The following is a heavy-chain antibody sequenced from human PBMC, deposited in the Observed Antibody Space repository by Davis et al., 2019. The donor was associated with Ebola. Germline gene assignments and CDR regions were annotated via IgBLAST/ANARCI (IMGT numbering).Heavy chain of an antibody. CDR2: IKQDGSEI. CDR1: GFTVSRNY. V-gene: IGHV3-7*01. J-gene: IGHJ4*02. Sequence: ESPKTPRAASGFTVSRNYMSWVRQAPGKGLEWVANIKQDGSEIHYVDSVKGRFTISRDNTKNSLYLQMNSLRDEDTALYYCSRGGAVKFDYWGQGTLVTVSS. D-gene: IGHD4-17*01. CDR3: SRGGAVKFDY.